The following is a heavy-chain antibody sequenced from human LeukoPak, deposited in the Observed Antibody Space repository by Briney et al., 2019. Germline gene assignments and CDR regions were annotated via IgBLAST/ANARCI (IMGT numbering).Heavy chain of an antibody. CDR2: IKKDGSEK. Sequence: GGSLRLSCAASGFTFSSYWMNWFRQPPGKGLEWVANIKKDGSEKYYVDSVKGRFTISRDNAKKSLYLQMNSLRAEDTGVYYCARDPSRGYTYGYGDYWGQGILVTVSS. CDR3: ARDPSRGYTYGYGDY. CDR1: GFTFSSYW. J-gene: IGHJ4*02. D-gene: IGHD5-18*01. V-gene: IGHV3-7*01.